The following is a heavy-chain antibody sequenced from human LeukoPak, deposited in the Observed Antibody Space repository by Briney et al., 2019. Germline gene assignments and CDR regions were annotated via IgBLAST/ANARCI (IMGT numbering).Heavy chain of an antibody. V-gene: IGHV3-23*01. Sequence: GGSLRLSCAASGFTFSSYSMNWVRQAPGKGLEWVSAISGGVAITYYADSVKGRFTISRDNSKNTLYLQMNSLRAEDTAVYYCARSRTIDYWGQGTLVTVSS. D-gene: IGHD3-10*01. J-gene: IGHJ4*02. CDR1: GFTFSSYS. CDR2: ISGGVAIT. CDR3: ARSRTIDY.